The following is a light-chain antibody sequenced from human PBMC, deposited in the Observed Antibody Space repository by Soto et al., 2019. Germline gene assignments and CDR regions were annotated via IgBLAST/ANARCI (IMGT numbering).Light chain of an antibody. V-gene: IGKV3-15*01. CDR1: QSVSSN. Sequence: IMMKQSPATLSVSQGERATLSCRASQSVSSNLGWYQQTPGQAPRLLIYGASTRATGIPARFSGSGSGTEFPPTISRLPAEDFVCYCCQEYSYRAKTFGQGTRLEIK. CDR2: GAS. J-gene: IGKJ5*01. CDR3: QEYSYRAKT.